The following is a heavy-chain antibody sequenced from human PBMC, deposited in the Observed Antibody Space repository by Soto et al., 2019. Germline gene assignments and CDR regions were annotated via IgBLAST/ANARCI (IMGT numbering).Heavy chain of an antibody. CDR1: GFTFSMYG. V-gene: IGHV3-30*03. J-gene: IGHJ4*02. D-gene: IGHD2-21*01. CDR3: ARDPRVIPDAHMDY. CDR2: IYSDGSHQ. Sequence: QVQLVESGGGVVQPGSSLRLSCEASGFTFSMYGMHWVRQAPGKGLEWVGVIYSDGSHQYYGDSVKGRFTISRDNSNKMVYLQMTGLRLDDSALYYCARDPRVIPDAHMDYWGQGVLVIVSS.